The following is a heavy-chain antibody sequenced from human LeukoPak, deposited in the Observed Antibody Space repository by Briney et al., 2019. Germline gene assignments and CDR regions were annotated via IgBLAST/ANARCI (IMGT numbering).Heavy chain of an antibody. CDR3: GASVFW. D-gene: IGHD3-3*01. CDR2: IKQDGSEK. J-gene: IGHJ4*02. V-gene: IGHV3-7*03. Sequence: GGSLRLLWAASGLTFHSYWMRRGPQAPRKGVEWVANIKQDGSEKSCVDSVKGRFTISRDNAKNSVYLEMNSLRAEDSAVYYCGASVFWWGQGTLVTVSS. CDR1: GLTFHSYW.